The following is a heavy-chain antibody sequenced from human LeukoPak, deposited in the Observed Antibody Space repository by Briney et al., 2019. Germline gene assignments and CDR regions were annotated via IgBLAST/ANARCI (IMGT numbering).Heavy chain of an antibody. CDR1: GYSFTSGHTFNGYS. J-gene: IGHJ4*02. CDR2: IDPHSGGT. Sequence: GPSVKVSCRAAGYSFTSGHTFNGYSLHWVRQDPGQGLEWMGWIDPHSGGTNSAQKFHGRLTMTRDTSITTAYMDLSRLTSDDTAVYYCARDRYGDGFAHLDYWGQGALVTVSS. V-gene: IGHV1-2*02. D-gene: IGHD5-24*01. CDR3: ARDRYGDGFAHLDY.